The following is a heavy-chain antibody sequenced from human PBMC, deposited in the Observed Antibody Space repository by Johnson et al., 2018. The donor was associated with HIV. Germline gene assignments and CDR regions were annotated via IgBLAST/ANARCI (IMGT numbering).Heavy chain of an antibody. D-gene: IGHD2-15*01. CDR1: GFTFSTYA. Sequence: QVQLVESGGGVVQPGRSLRLSCAASGFTFSTYAMHWVRQAPGKGLEWVAVISYDGSNKYYADSVKGRFTISRDNAKNSLYLQMNSLRAEDTALYYCARDEEGCCSGGSCYSGAFDIWGQGTMVTVSS. V-gene: IGHV3-30*04. CDR3: ARDEEGCCSGGSCYSGAFDI. J-gene: IGHJ3*02. CDR2: ISYDGSNK.